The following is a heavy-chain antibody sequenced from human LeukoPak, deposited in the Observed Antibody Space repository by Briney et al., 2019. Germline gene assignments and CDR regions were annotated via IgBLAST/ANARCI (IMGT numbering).Heavy chain of an antibody. D-gene: IGHD5-24*01. J-gene: IGHJ4*02. CDR3: AKDRDGYNTDFDY. Sequence: GGSLRLSCAASRFTFSSYSINWVRQAPGKGLEWVSSISSSSSYIYYADSVKGRFTISRDNAKNSLYLQMNSLRAEDTAVYYCAKDRDGYNTDFDYWGQGTLVTVSS. CDR2: ISSSSSYI. CDR1: RFTFSSYS. V-gene: IGHV3-21*04.